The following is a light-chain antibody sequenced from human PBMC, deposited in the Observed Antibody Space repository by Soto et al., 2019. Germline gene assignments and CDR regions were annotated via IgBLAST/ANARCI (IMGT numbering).Light chain of an antibody. Sequence: QSALTQPASVSGSPGQSITISCTGTSSDVGGSNHVSWYQHHPGKAPKLIIYEVSYRPSGVSNRFSGSKSGYTASLTISGLQAEDEADYYCNSQTSSGIRVFGTGDQGDRP. CDR3: NSQTSSGIRV. V-gene: IGLV2-14*01. CDR2: EVS. CDR1: SSDVGGSNH. J-gene: IGLJ1*01.